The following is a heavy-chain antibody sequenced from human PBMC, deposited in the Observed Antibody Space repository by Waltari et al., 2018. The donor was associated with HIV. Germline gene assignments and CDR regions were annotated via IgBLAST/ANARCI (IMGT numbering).Heavy chain of an antibody. CDR3: ATNIYSGYDYSLPFDY. CDR2: IYYSGST. J-gene: IGHJ4*02. D-gene: IGHD5-12*01. Sequence: QLQLQESGPGLVKPSETLSLTCTVSGGSISSSSYYWGWIRQPPGKGLEWIGSIYYSGSTYYNPSLKSRVTISVDTSKNQFSLKLSSVTAADTAVYYCATNIYSGYDYSLPFDYWGQGTLVTVSS. CDR1: GGSISSSSYY. V-gene: IGHV4-39*01.